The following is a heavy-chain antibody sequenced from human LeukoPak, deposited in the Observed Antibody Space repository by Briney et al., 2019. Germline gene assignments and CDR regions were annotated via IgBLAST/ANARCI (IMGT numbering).Heavy chain of an antibody. V-gene: IGHV3-30*18. CDR1: GFTFSSYG. CDR2: ISYDGSNK. D-gene: IGHD6-19*01. CDR3: AKVASVAGQEYYFDY. Sequence: GRSLRLSCAASGFTFSSYGMHWVRQAPGKGLEWVAVISYDGSNKYYADSVKGRFTISRDNSKNTLDLQMSSLRAEDTAVYYCAKVASVAGQEYYFDYWGQGTLVTVSS. J-gene: IGHJ4*02.